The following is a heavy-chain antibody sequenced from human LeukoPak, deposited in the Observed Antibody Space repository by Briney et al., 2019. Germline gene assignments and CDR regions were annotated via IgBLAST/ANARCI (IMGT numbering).Heavy chain of an antibody. J-gene: IGHJ3*02. CDR1: GCTFGNVY. CDR2: AISKSSGGTS. D-gene: IGHD1-14*01. V-gene: IGHV3-15*05. CDR3: AASMVSGGFDI. Sequence: PGGSLRLSCAASGCTFGNVYMTWVRQAPGKGLEWVGRAISKSSGGTSDYAAVVKGRSTISRDDSENTLYLQMNNLKSEDTAVYYCAASMVSGGFDIWGQGTMVTVSS.